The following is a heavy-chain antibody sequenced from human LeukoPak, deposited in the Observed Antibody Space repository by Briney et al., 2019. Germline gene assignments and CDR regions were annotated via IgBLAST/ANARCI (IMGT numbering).Heavy chain of an antibody. CDR1: GYIFTGYY. J-gene: IGHJ4*02. V-gene: IGHV1-2*02. CDR3: AKETDYGDQDY. D-gene: IGHD4-17*01. Sequence: ASVKVSCKASGYIFTGYYIHWVRQAPGQGLEWMGWINPDSGGTNSAQKFRGRVTMTRDTSISTAYMEPSRLRSDDTAVYYCAKETDYGDQDYWGQGTLVTVSS. CDR2: INPDSGGT.